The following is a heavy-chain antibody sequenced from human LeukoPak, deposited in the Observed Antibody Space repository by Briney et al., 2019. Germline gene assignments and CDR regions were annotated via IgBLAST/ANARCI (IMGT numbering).Heavy chain of an antibody. CDR1: GYTFTSHG. J-gene: IGHJ3*02. D-gene: IGHD2-2*01. CDR2: IDPNSGGT. V-gene: IGHV1-2*02. Sequence: ASVKVSCKASGYTFTSHGISWVRQAPGQGLEWMGWIDPNSGGTNYAQKFQGRVTMTRDTSISTAYMELSRLRSDDTAVYYCARPHCSSTSCYGMVAFDIWGQGTMVTVSS. CDR3: ARPHCSSTSCYGMVAFDI.